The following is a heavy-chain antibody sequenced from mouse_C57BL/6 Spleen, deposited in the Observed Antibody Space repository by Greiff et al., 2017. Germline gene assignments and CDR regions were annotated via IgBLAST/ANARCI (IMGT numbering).Heavy chain of an antibody. CDR3: GRGVYDYDGFAY. D-gene: IGHD2-4*01. J-gene: IGHJ3*01. CDR1: GFTFSSYG. V-gene: IGHV5-6*01. Sequence: EVQGVESGGDLVKPGGSLKLSCAASGFTFSSYGMSWVRQTPDKRLEWVATISRGGSYTYYPDSVKGRFTIARDNAKNTLYLQISSLESEDTAMYYCGRGVYDYDGFAYWGQGTLVTVSA. CDR2: ISRGGSYT.